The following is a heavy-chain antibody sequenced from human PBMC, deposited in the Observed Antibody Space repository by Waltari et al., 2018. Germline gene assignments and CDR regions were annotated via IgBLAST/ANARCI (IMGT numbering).Heavy chain of an antibody. CDR2: INQDGSER. CDR1: GFTFSSYW. CDR3: ARYGDSDPGFDY. J-gene: IGHJ4*02. Sequence: EVQLVESGGGLVQPGGSLRLSCAASGFTFSSYWMSWVHQAPGKELEWVANINQDGSERYYVDSVKGRFTISRDNAKNSLYLQMSSLRAEDTAVYYCARYGDSDPGFDYWGQGTLVTVSS. D-gene: IGHD4-17*01. V-gene: IGHV3-7*03.